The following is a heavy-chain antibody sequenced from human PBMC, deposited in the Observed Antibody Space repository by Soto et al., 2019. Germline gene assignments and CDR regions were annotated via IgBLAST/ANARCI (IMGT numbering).Heavy chain of an antibody. CDR2: IKQDGSEK. CDR3: AREWVPTGTANWFDP. J-gene: IGHJ5*02. D-gene: IGHD1-1*01. CDR1: GFTFSSYW. V-gene: IGHV3-7*01. Sequence: GGSLRLSCAASGFTFSSYWMSWVRQAPGKGLEWVANIKQDGSEKYYVDSVKGRFTISRDNAKNSLYLQMNSLRAEDAAVYYCAREWVPTGTANWFDPWGQGTLVTVSS.